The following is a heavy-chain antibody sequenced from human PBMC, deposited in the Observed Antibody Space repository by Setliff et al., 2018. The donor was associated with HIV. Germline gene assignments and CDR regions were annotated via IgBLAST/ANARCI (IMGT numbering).Heavy chain of an antibody. D-gene: IGHD3-16*01. V-gene: IGHV3-48*01. J-gene: IGHJ6*03. CDR2: ISSSGVM. Sequence: GGSLRLSCAASGFTFSAYSMNWVRQAPGKGLEWISYISSSGVMYYADSVRGRFTISRDNGKNSLYLQMNSLRAEDTAVYYCARDFLGDGYMDVWGKGTTVTVSS. CDR1: GFTFSAYS. CDR3: ARDFLGDGYMDV.